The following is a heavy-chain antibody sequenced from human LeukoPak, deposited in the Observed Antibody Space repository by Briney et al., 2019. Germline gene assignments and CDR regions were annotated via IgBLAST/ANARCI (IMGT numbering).Heavy chain of an antibody. J-gene: IGHJ4*02. CDR1: GFTFSSYS. D-gene: IGHD3-10*01. V-gene: IGHV3-48*04. Sequence: PGGSLRLSCAASGFTFSSYSMSWVRQAPGRGLEWVAYISSGRSDSSGSSDTSTTYYADSVKGRFTISRDNAKNSLDLQMNSLRAEDTATYYCARDERNYHGSNYYFDYWGQGTLVAVS. CDR3: ARDERNYHGSNYYFDY. CDR2: ISSGRSDSSGSSDTSTT.